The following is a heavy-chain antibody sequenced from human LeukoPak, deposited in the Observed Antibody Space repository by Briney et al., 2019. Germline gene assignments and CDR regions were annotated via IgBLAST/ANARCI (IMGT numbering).Heavy chain of an antibody. J-gene: IGHJ6*02. CDR2: IKQDGSEK. CDR1: GFTFSSYW. V-gene: IGHV3-7*01. CDR3: ARDIVVVPHYGMDV. Sequence: GGSLRLSCAASGFTFSSYWMSWVRQAPGKGLEWVANIKQDGSEKYYVDSVKGRFTISRDNAKNSLYLQMNSLRAEDTAVYYCARDIVVVPHYGMDVWGQGTTVTVSS. D-gene: IGHD2-21*01.